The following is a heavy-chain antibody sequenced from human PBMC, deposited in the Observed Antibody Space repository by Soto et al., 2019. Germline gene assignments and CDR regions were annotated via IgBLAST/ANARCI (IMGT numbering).Heavy chain of an antibody. Sequence: HIVQSGPEEKSPGASVKFSCTTSGYIFADYAIHWVRQAPGQGLEWVGWIKADNGDTRYSPKFQGRFIITRDISASTSYMELSDLRSTDTGVFFCATADWAWWGR. V-gene: IGHV1-3*05. CDR1: GYIFADYA. CDR2: IKADNGDT. D-gene: IGHD3-9*01. J-gene: IGHJ2*01. CDR3: ATADWAW.